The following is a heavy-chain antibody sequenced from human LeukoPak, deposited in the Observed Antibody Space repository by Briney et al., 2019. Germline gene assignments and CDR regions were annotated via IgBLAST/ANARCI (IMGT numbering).Heavy chain of an antibody. V-gene: IGHV3-21*06. J-gene: IGHJ4*02. CDR3: VRGKYNSGPDSFEY. D-gene: IGHD1-1*01. Sequence: GGSLRLSCAASGFSVISTYMSWVRQAPGKGLEWVSYISGSSTYIYYADSVRGRFTISRDKAKNSLYLQMNSLSADDTAVYYCVRGKYNSGPDSFEYWGQGTLVTVSS. CDR2: ISGSSTYI. CDR1: GFSVISTY.